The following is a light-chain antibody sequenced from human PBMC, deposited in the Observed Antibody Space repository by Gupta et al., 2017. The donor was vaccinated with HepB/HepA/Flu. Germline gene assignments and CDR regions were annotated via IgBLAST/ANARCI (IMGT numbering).Light chain of an antibody. CDR3: AAWDDSRNGLV. CDR2: YDD. Sequence: QSVVTQPPSVSEAPRQRVTISCSGSWSNIGGNTVNWYQQLPGKAPKLLIYYDDLLPSGVSDRFSGSKSGTSASLTISGLQSEDEADYYCAAWDDSRNGLVFGGGTKLTVL. J-gene: IGLJ3*02. V-gene: IGLV1-36*01. CDR1: WSNIGGNT.